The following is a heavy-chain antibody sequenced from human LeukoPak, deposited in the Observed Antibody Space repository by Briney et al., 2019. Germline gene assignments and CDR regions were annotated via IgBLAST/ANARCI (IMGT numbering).Heavy chain of an antibody. V-gene: IGHV1-69*06. CDR2: IIPIFGTA. J-gene: IGHJ3*02. CDR3: ARGGRATVTTDAFDI. CDR1: GGTFSSYA. Sequence: SVKVSCKASGGTFSSYAISWVRQAPGQGLEWMGGIIPIFGTANYAQKFQGRVTITADKSTSTAYMELSSLRSEDTAVYYCARGGRATVTTDAFDIWGQGTMVTVSS. D-gene: IGHD4-17*01.